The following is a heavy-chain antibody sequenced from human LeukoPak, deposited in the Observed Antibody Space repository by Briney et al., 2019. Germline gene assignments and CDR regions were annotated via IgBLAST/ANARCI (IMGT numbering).Heavy chain of an antibody. CDR3: VSGWTFDY. V-gene: IGHV3-30*03. CDR1: GFTFSSYG. D-gene: IGHD6-19*01. J-gene: IGHJ4*02. Sequence: PGGSLRLSCAASGFTFSSYGMHWVRQAPGKGLEWVAVISYDGSNKCYADSVKGRFTISRDNSKNTLYLQMNSLRAEDTAVYYCVSGWTFDYWGQGTLVTVSS. CDR2: ISYDGSNK.